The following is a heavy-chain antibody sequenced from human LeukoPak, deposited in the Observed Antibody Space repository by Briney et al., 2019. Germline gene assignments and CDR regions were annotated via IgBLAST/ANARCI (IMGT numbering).Heavy chain of an antibody. CDR3: ARGPPPYYGMDV. V-gene: IGHV3-30*04. CDR1: GFTFSSYA. CDR2: ISYDGSNK. Sequence: GRSLRLSCAASGFTFSSYAMHWVRQAPGKGLEWAAVISYDGSNKYYADSVKGRFTISRDNSKNTLYLQMNSLRAEDTAVYYCARGPPPYYGMDVWGQGTTVTVSS. J-gene: IGHJ6*02.